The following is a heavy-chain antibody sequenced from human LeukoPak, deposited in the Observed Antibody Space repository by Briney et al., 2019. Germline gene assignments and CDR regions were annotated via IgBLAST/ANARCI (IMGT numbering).Heavy chain of an antibody. D-gene: IGHD5-24*01. CDR1: GFTLSSYS. Sequence: KAGGSLRLSCAASGFTLSSYSMKWVRQAPGKGLEWVSSISSSSIYIYYADSVKGRFTISRDNAKNSLYLQMNSLRAEDTAVYYCARPRDVGYNSGVFDIWGQGTMVTVSS. J-gene: IGHJ3*02. CDR2: ISSSSIYI. V-gene: IGHV3-21*06. CDR3: ARPRDVGYNSGVFDI.